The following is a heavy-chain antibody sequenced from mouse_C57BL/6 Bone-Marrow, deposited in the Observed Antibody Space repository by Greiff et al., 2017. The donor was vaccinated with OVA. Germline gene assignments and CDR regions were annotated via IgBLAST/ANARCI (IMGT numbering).Heavy chain of an antibody. V-gene: IGHV5-6*02. Sequence: DVMLVESGGDLVKPGGSLKLSCAASGFTFSSYGMSWVRQTPDKRLEWVATISSGGSYTYYPDSVKGRFTISRDNAKNTLYLQMSSLKSEDTAMYYCARHLYSNYVDFDVWGTGTTVTVSS. CDR2: ISSGGSYT. CDR3: ARHLYSNYVDFDV. J-gene: IGHJ1*03. D-gene: IGHD2-5*01. CDR1: GFTFSSYG.